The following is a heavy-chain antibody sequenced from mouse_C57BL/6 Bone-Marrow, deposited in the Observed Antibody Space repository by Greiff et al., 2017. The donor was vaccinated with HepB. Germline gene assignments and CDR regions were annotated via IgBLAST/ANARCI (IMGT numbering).Heavy chain of an antibody. V-gene: IGHV5-4*01. CDR2: ISDGGSYT. CDR1: GFTFSSYA. Sequence: DVMLVESGGGLVKPGGSLKLSCAASGFTFSSYAMSWVRQTPEKRLEWVATISDGGSYTYYPDNVKGRFPISRDNAKNNLYLQMRHLKSEDTAMYYCARDVGRYYGSSYGYFDVWGTGTTVTVSS. J-gene: IGHJ1*03. CDR3: ARDVGRYYGSSYGYFDV. D-gene: IGHD1-1*01.